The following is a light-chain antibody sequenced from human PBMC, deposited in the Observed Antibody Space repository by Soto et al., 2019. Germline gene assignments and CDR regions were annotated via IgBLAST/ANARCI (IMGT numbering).Light chain of an antibody. V-gene: IGKV3-15*01. CDR2: GAS. J-gene: IGKJ5*01. CDR3: QQYNNWPIT. Sequence: EIVMTQSPTTRYVYPVERSTLSCKASQSVSSNLAWYQHKRGQAPRLVISGASTRATGIPARFSGSGYGTEVTLTLSSLQSGDFAVYYCQQYNNWPITFGQGTRLEIK. CDR1: QSVSSN.